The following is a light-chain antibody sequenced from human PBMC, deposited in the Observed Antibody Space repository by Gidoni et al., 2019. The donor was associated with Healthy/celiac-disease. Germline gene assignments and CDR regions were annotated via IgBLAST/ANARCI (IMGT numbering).Light chain of an antibody. J-gene: IGLJ1*01. V-gene: IGLV3-25*03. Sequence: SYELTQPPSLSVSPGQTARITCSGDAFPKQYAYWYQQKPGQAPVLVRYKDSERPSGIPERFSGSSSGTTVTLTISGVQAEDEADYYCQSADSSGTYVFGTGTKVTVL. CDR1: AFPKQY. CDR3: QSADSSGTYV. CDR2: KDS.